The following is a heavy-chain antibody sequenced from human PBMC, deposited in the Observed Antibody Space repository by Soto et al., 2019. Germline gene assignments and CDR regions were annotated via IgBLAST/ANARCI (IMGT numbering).Heavy chain of an antibody. Sequence: SETLSLTCAVYGGSFSNNYWTWFRQPPGKGLEWIGEISPSGTTKYIPSLKSRGTISVDTSRKQFFLKVTSVSAADTAVYYCATSLWFGTKTEIWGPGTLVTVSS. D-gene: IGHD3-10*01. CDR1: GGSFSNNY. CDR3: ATSLWFGTKTEI. CDR2: ISPSGTT. J-gene: IGHJ4*02. V-gene: IGHV4-34*01.